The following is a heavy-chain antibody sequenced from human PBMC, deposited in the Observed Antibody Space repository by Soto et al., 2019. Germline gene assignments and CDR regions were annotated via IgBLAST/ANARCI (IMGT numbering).Heavy chain of an antibody. Sequence: PSETLSLTCTVSGGSISSGGYYWNWIRQHPGKGLEWIGYIYYSGSTYYNPSLKSRVTISVDTSKNQFSLKLSSVTAADTAVYYCARENEFYDILTGYYHFIFAYCGQGTLVTVSS. J-gene: IGHJ4*02. D-gene: IGHD3-9*01. V-gene: IGHV4-31*02. CDR3: ARENEFYDILTGYYHFIFAY. CDR2: IYYSGST. CDR1: GGSISSGGYY.